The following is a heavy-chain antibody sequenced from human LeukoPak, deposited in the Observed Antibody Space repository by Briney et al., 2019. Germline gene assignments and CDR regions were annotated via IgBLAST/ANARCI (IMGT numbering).Heavy chain of an antibody. Sequence: SETLSLTCTVSGGSISSYYWSWIRQPPGKGLEWIGYIYYSGGTNYNPSLKSRVTISVDTSKNQFSLKLSSVTAADTAVYYCARDEGGGLDYWGQGTLVTVSS. D-gene: IGHD2-15*01. CDR3: ARDEGGGLDY. CDR1: GGSISSYY. V-gene: IGHV4-59*01. J-gene: IGHJ4*02. CDR2: IYYSGGT.